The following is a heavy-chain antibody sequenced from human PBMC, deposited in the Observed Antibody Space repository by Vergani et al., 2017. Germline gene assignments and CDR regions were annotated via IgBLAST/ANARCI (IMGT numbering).Heavy chain of an antibody. CDR2: INHSGST. D-gene: IGHD6-19*01. V-gene: IGHV4-34*01. CDR1: GGSFSGYY. CDR3: ARRIPSAVAGYFDY. Sequence: QVQLQQWGAGLLKPSETLSLTCAVYGGSFSGYYWSWIRQPPGKGLEWIGEINHSGSTNYNPSLKSRVTISVDTSKNQFSLKLSSVTAADTAVYYCARRIPSAVAGYFDYWGQGTLVTVSS. J-gene: IGHJ4*02.